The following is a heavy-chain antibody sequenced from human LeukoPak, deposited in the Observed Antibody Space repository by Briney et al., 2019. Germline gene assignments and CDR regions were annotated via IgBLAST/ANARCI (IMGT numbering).Heavy chain of an antibody. V-gene: IGHV1-46*01. CDR3: ARDRQRITMVRGVTPRGWFDP. J-gene: IGHJ5*02. Sequence: GASVKVSCKASGYTFTSYYMHWVRQAPGQGLDWMGIINPSGCSTSYAQKFQGRVTMTRDTSISTAYMELSRLRSDDTAVYYCARDRQRITMVRGVTPRGWFDPWGQGTLVTVSS. D-gene: IGHD3-10*01. CDR2: INPSGCST. CDR1: GYTFTSYY.